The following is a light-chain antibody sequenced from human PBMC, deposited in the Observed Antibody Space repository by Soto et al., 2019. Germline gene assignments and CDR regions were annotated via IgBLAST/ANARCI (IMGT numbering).Light chain of an antibody. J-gene: IGKJ2*01. V-gene: IGKV3-15*01. CDR1: HNLSRN. CDR2: YAS. Sequence: EMVMTQSPATLSVSPGERATLSCRASHNLSRNLAWYQQQPGQAPRLLIFYASTRATGIPARFSGSGSGTDFTLTISSLHSEDFAVYYFEQYDKWPHTFGQGTKLEIK. CDR3: EQYDKWPHT.